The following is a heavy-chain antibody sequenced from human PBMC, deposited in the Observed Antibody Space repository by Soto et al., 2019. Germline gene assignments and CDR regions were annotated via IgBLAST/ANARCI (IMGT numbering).Heavy chain of an antibody. D-gene: IGHD3-10*01. Sequence: PGGSLRLSCAASGFTFSSYSMNWVRQAPGKGLEWVSSISSSSSYIYYADSVKGRFTISRDNAKNSLYLQMNSLRAEDTAVYYCARDQDMVRGVIGLRRHYYYMDVRGKGTTVTISS. V-gene: IGHV3-21*01. CDR2: ISSSSSYI. CDR3: ARDQDMVRGVIGLRRHYYYMDV. J-gene: IGHJ6*03. CDR1: GFTFSSYS.